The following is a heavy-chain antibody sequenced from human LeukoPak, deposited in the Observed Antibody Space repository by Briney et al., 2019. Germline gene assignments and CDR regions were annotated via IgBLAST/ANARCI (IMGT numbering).Heavy chain of an antibody. CDR1: GFTFSSYG. CDR3: AKDRSRIHLFDY. CDR2: ISYDGSNK. Sequence: GGSLRLSCAASGFTFSSYGMHWVRQAPGKGLEWVAVISYDGSNKYYADSVKGRFTISRDNSKNTLYLQMNSLRAEDTAVYYCAKDRSRIHLFDYWGQGTLVTVSS. V-gene: IGHV3-30*18. J-gene: IGHJ4*02. D-gene: IGHD1-14*01.